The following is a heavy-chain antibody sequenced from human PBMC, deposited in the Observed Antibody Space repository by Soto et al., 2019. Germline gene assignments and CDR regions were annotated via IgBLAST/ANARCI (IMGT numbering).Heavy chain of an antibody. CDR3: AGEGLDYYESSGYYYGPFFNY. J-gene: IGHJ4*02. D-gene: IGHD3-22*01. V-gene: IGHV1-18*01. CDR1: NYTFTNYG. CDR2: ISAYNGNT. Sequence: QVQLVQSGAEVKKPGASVKVSCKASNYTFTNYGISWVRQAPGQGLEWMGWISAYNGNTNYAQKLQGRVTMTTDTSSSTAYMEIRSLRSDDTDVYYCAGEGLDYYESSGYYYGPFFNYWGQGTLVTVSS.